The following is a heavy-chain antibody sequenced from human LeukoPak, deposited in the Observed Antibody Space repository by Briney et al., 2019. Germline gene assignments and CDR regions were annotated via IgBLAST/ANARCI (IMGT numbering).Heavy chain of an antibody. D-gene: IGHD6-13*01. V-gene: IGHV1-8*01. J-gene: IGHJ6*02. CDR3: ATVDSGIAAAGTNYYYYYYGMGV. CDR2: MNPNSGNT. CDR1: GYTFTSYD. Sequence: ASVKVSCKASGYTFTSYDINWVRQATGQGLEWMGWMNPNSGNTGYAQKFQGRVTMTRNTSISTAYMELSSLRSEDTAVYYCATVDSGIAAAGTNYYYYYYGMGVWGQGTTVTVSS.